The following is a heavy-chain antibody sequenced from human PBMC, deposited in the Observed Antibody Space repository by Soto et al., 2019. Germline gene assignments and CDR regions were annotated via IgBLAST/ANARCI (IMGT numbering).Heavy chain of an antibody. Sequence: QLQLQESGPGLVKPSETLSLTCTVSDGSISGHSWSWIRRPPGKGLEWIGYFSYSGSTNYNPSLKSRVTISTDTSKNQFSLKLSSVTAADTAVYYCARLFGRGEVNWFDPWGQGALVTVSS. V-gene: IGHV4-59*08. D-gene: IGHD3-10*01. CDR1: DGSISGHS. J-gene: IGHJ5*02. CDR3: ARLFGRGEVNWFDP. CDR2: FSYSGST.